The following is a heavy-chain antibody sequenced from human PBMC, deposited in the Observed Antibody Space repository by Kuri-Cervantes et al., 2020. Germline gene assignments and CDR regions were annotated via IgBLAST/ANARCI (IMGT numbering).Heavy chain of an antibody. J-gene: IGHJ6*02. CDR1: GGSISSGSYY. V-gene: IGHV4-61*02. CDR3: ARDRGVVVPAARYYYYYGMDV. CDR2: IYTSGST. Sequence: SETLSLTCTVSGGSISSGSYYWSWIRQPAGKGLEWIGRIYTSGSTNYNPSLKSRVTISVDTSKIQFSLKLSSVTAADTAVYYCARDRGVVVPAARYYYYYGMDVWGQGTTVTVSS. D-gene: IGHD2-2*01.